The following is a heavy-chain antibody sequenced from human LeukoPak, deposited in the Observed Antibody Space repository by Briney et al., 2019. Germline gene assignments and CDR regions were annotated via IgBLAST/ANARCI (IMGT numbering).Heavy chain of an antibody. D-gene: IGHD2-15*01. CDR1: GFTFSSYW. CDR2: IKQDGSEK. Sequence: GGSLRLSCAASGFTFSSYWMSWVRQAPGKGLEWVANIKQDGSEKYYVDSVKGRFTISRDNAKKSLYLQMNSLRAEDTAVYYCARDLAATSRWDNWFDPWGQGTLVTVSS. J-gene: IGHJ5*02. V-gene: IGHV3-7*01. CDR3: ARDLAATSRWDNWFDP.